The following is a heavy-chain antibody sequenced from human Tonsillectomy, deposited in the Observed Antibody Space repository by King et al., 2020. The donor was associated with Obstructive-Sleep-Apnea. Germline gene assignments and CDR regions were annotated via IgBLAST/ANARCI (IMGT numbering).Heavy chain of an antibody. CDR2: ISSSSSTI. V-gene: IGHV3-48*04. CDR1: GFPFSGDN. CDR3: ARDLVPDAFDI. J-gene: IGHJ3*02. Sequence: VQLVESGGGLVQPGGSLSLSCAASGFPFSGDNMNWVRQAPGKGLEWVSYISSSSSTIYYADPLKGRFTISRDNAKNSLYLQMNSLRAEDTAVYYCARDLVPDAFDIWGQGTMVTVSS. D-gene: IGHD6-13*01.